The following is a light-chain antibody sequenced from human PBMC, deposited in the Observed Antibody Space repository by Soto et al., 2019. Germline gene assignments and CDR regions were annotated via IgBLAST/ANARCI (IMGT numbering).Light chain of an antibody. J-gene: IGKJ3*01. V-gene: IGKV2-28*01. Sequence: DIVMTQSPLSLPVTPGEPASISCRSSQSLLHSNGYNSLDWYLQKPGQSPQLLIYLGSIRPYVVPDRFSGSGSGTDFTLKISRVEAEDVGVYYCVQTIQTLFTFGPATKV. CDR1: QSLLHSNGYNS. CDR3: VQTIQTLFT. CDR2: LGS.